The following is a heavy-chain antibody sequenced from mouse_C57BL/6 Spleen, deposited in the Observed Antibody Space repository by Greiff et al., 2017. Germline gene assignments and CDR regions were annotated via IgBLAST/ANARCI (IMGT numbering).Heavy chain of an antibody. V-gene: IGHV3-6*01. Sequence: EVKLMESGPGLVKPSQSLSLTCSVTGYSITSGYYWNWIRQFPGNKLEWMGYISYDGSNNYNPSLKNRISITRDTSKNQFFLKLNSVTTEDTATYYCARGEGNYWYFDVWGTGTTVTVSS. CDR1: GYSITSGYY. CDR2: ISYDGSN. D-gene: IGHD2-1*01. CDR3: ARGEGNYWYFDV. J-gene: IGHJ1*03.